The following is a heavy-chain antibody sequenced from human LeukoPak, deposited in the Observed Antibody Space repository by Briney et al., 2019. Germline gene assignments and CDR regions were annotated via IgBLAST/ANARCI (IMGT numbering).Heavy chain of an antibody. CDR3: ARDWDF. J-gene: IGHJ4*02. CDR1: GDPISIGSYY. CDR2: MNTTGST. Sequence: SETLSLTCTVSGDPISIGSYYWSWLRQAAGKGLEWIGHMNTTGSTKYNPSLKSRVTISVDTSNNQFSLKLSSVTAADTAVYYCARDWDFWGQGTLVTVSS. V-gene: IGHV4-61*09.